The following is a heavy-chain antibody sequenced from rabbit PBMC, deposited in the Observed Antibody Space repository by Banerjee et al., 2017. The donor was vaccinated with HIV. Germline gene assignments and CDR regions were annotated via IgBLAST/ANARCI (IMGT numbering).Heavy chain of an antibody. J-gene: IGHJ4*01. CDR1: GFSLSSYA. Sequence: QSVEESGGDLVKPGGTLTLTCTVSGFSLSSYAMSWVRQAPGKGLEWIACIVAGSSGSTYYASWAKGRFTISKTSSTTVTLQMTSLTAADTATYFCARDWAVSGDRITFDLWGQGTLVTVS. CDR2: IVAGSSGST. CDR3: ARDWAVSGDRITFDL. D-gene: IGHD1-1*01. V-gene: IGHV1S40*01.